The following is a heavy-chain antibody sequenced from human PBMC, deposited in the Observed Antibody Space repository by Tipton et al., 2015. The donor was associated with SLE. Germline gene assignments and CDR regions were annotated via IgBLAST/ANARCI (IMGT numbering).Heavy chain of an antibody. J-gene: IGHJ4*02. CDR3: TRSFPRFFDY. CDR1: GGSISSSSYY. CDR2: ISYSGST. Sequence: TLSLTCTVSGGSISSSSYYWGWIRQPPGKGLEWIGCISYSGSTNYNPSLRSRVTLSIDTSKNQFSLKLSSVTAADTAVYYCTRSFPRFFDYWGQGVLVPVSS. V-gene: IGHV4-39*07.